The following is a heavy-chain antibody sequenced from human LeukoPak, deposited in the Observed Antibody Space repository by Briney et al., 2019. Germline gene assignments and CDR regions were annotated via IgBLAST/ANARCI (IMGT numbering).Heavy chain of an antibody. V-gene: IGHV3-30*04. J-gene: IGHJ6*02. D-gene: IGHD7-27*01. CDR3: AGAPIPWGYYYYYYGMDV. Sequence: GRSLRLSCAASGFTFSSYAMHWVRQAPGKGLEWVAVISYDGSNKYYADSVKGRFTISRDNSKNTLYLQMNSLRAEDTAVYYCAGAPIPWGYYYYYYGMDVWGQGTTVTVSS. CDR2: ISYDGSNK. CDR1: GFTFSSYA.